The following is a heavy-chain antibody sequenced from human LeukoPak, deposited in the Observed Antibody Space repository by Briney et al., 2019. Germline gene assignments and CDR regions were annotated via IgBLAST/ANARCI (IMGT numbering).Heavy chain of an antibody. CDR1: GFTFSSYA. CDR3: AKDRAYSSSWYPTVGYFDH. J-gene: IGHJ4*02. V-gene: IGHV3-23*01. Sequence: GGSLRLSCAASGFTFSSYAMSWVRQAPGKGLEWVSAISGSGGSTYYADSVKGRFTISRDNSKNTLYLQMNSLRAEDTAVYYCAKDRAYSSSWYPTVGYFDHWGQGTLVTVSS. D-gene: IGHD6-13*01. CDR2: ISGSGGST.